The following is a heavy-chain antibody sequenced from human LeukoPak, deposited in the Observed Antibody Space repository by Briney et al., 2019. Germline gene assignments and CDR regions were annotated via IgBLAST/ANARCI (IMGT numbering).Heavy chain of an antibody. CDR2: ISAYNGNT. CDR1: GYSFTGYG. J-gene: IGHJ4*02. V-gene: IGHV1-18*01. D-gene: IGHD3-22*01. Sequence: ASVQVSCKASGYSFTGYGISWVRQAPGQGLEWMGWISAYNGNTNYVQKLQGRVTMTTDTSTSTAYMELRSLRSDDTAVYYCARDCDRSGYYCYWGQGTLVTVSS. CDR3: ARDCDRSGYYCY.